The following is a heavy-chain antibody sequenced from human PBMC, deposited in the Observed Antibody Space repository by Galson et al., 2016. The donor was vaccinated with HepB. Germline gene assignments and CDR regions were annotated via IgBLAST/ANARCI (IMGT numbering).Heavy chain of an antibody. J-gene: IGHJ5*02. V-gene: IGHV3-48*03. D-gene: IGHD2-15*01. CDR1: GFTFSRYE. Sequence: SLRLSCAASGFTFSRYEMNWVRQAPGRGLEWLSYISGRGGTTYYADSVKGRFTISRDNAKKSLYLQMNSLRDEDTAVYYCVRDTRGPGDPWGQGTLVTVSS. CDR2: ISGRGGTT. CDR3: VRDTRGPGDP.